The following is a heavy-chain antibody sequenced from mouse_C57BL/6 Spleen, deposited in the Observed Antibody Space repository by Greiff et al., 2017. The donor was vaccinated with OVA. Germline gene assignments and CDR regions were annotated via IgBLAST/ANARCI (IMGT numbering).Heavy chain of an antibody. J-gene: IGHJ2*01. CDR2: IYPGDGDT. Sequence: QVQLQQSGPELVKPGASVKISCKASGYAFSSSWMNWVKQRPGKGLEWIGRIYPGDGDTNYNGKFKGKATLTADKSSSTAYMQLSSLTSDDSAVYFCAFDCYYYFDDWGQGTTLTVSS. CDR3: AFDCYYYFDD. CDR1: GYAFSSSW. V-gene: IGHV1-82*01. D-gene: IGHD2-3*01.